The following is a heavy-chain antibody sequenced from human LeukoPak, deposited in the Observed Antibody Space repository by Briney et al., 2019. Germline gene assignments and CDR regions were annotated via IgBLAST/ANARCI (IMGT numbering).Heavy chain of an antibody. V-gene: IGHV3-23*01. J-gene: IGHJ3*02. Sequence: PGGSLRLSCAASEFTSRTYAMSWVRQAPGKGLEWVSGISGSGGSTNYADSVKGRFTISRDNSKNTLYLQINSLRAEDTAVYYCARNIYASGSFYTFDIWGQGTKVTVSS. CDR2: ISGSGGST. CDR1: EFTSRTYA. D-gene: IGHD3-10*01. CDR3: ARNIYASGSFYTFDI.